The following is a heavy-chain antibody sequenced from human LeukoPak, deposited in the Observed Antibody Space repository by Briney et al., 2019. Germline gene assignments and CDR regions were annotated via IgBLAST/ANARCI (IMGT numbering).Heavy chain of an antibody. CDR1: GFTFSSYW. D-gene: IGHD3-22*01. J-gene: IGHJ2*01. CDR3: AKNKYDNSGGWYFDL. Sequence: QAGGSLRLSCAASGFTFSSYWMHWVRQAPGKGLAWVSRINSDGSSTSYADSVKGRFTISRDNAKNTLYLQMNSLRTEDTALYYCAKNKYDNSGGWYFDLWGRGTLVTVSS. CDR2: INSDGSST. V-gene: IGHV3-74*01.